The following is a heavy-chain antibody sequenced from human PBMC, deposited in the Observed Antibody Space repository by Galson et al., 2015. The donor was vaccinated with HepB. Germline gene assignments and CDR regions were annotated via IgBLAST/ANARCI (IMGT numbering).Heavy chain of an antibody. CDR2: ISPNNGNT. Sequence: SVKVSCKASGYTFTSYGISWVRQAPGQGLEWMGWISPNNGNTNHAQKLQGGITMTTDTSTSTAYMELRSLRSDDTAVYYCVRDEKKSCRGDSCYYFDYWGQGTLVTVSS. V-gene: IGHV1-18*04. CDR1: GYTFTSYG. D-gene: IGHD2-15*01. J-gene: IGHJ4*02. CDR3: VRDEKKSCRGDSCYYFDY.